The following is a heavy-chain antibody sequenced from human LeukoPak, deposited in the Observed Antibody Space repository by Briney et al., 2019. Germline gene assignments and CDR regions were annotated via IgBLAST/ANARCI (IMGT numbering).Heavy chain of an antibody. V-gene: IGHV3-30*04. J-gene: IGHJ2*01. CDR3: VREYSSTWNSKRYFDL. CDR2: ISYDGSNK. Sequence: GGSLRLSCAASGFTFSNYAMHWVRQAPGKGLEWVAVISYDGSNKYYTDSVKGRFTISGDSSKNALYLQMNSLRPEDTAVYYCVREYSSTWNSKRYFDLWGRGALVTVSS. CDR1: GFTFSNYA. D-gene: IGHD1-7*01.